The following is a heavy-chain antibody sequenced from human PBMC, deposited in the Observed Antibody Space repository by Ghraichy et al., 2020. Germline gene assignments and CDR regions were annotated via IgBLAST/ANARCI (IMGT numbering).Heavy chain of an antibody. J-gene: IGHJ3*02. CDR1: GFGVSSSY. D-gene: IGHD3-10*01. CDR3: VRSLDLFSYAFDI. CDR2: FYSGGNK. V-gene: IGHV3-66*01. Sequence: LSLTCEASGFGVSSSYMNWVRQAPGKGLEWVSVFYSGGNKYYADSVKGRFTISRDNSKNTLSFQMNSLRVEDTAIYYCVRSLDLFSYAFDIWGQGTMVTVSS.